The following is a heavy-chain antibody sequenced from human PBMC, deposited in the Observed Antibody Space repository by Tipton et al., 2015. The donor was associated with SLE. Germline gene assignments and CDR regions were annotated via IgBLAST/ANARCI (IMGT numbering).Heavy chain of an antibody. CDR3: AREMGRQAFDI. D-gene: IGHD2-8*01. Sequence: LRLSCTVSGGSISTYYWNWIRQSPGKGLEWIGYVYYTGTTNYNPSLKSRVTMSVDTSKNQFSLKLRSVTAEDTALYYCAREMGRQAFDIWGQGTMVTVSS. CDR2: VYYTGTT. J-gene: IGHJ3*02. CDR1: GGSISTYY. V-gene: IGHV4-59*01.